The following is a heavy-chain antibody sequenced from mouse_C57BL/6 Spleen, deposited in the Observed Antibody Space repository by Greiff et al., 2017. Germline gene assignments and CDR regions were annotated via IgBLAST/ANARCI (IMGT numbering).Heavy chain of an antibody. V-gene: IGHV1-80*01. CDR1: GYAFSSYW. CDR2: IYPGDGDT. D-gene: IGHD1-1*01. CDR3: ANYGSKSNLYFDV. Sequence: QVQLKESGAELVKPGASVKISCKASGYAFSSYWMNWVKQRPGKGLEWIGQIYPGDGDTNYNGKFKGKATLTADKSSSTAYMQLSSLTSEDSAVYFCANYGSKSNLYFDVWGTGTTVTVSS. J-gene: IGHJ1*03.